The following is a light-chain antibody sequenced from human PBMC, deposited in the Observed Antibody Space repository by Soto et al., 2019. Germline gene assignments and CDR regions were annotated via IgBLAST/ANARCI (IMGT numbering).Light chain of an antibody. CDR1: QNDLYSSNNKNY. CDR2: WAS. Sequence: DIVMTQSPDSLAVSLGERATINCKSSQNDLYSSNNKNYLAWYQQKPGQPPKLLIYWASTRESGVPDRFSGSGSGTDFTLTISSLQAEDVAVYYCQQYYRPWTFGQGTKVEIK. J-gene: IGKJ1*01. CDR3: QQYYRPWT. V-gene: IGKV4-1*01.